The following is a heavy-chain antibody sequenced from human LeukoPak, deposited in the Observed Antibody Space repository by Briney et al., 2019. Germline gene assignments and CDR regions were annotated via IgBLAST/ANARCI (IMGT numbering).Heavy chain of an antibody. Sequence: GTSLRLSCAASGFTFHDHGMDWVRQAPGKGLEWVAVIAADGGVKQYADFVKGRFSLSRDNSKNTVSLQMNGLTAEDTAVYYCAREATWGQWYFDLWGQGAPVTVSS. D-gene: IGHD2-15*01. CDR3: AREATWGQWYFDL. CDR1: GFTFHDHG. V-gene: IGHV3-30*03. J-gene: IGHJ4*02. CDR2: IAADGGVK.